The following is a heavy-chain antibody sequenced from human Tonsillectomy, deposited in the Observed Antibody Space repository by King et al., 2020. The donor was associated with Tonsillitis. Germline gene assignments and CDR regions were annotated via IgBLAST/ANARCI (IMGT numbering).Heavy chain of an antibody. J-gene: IGHJ4*02. Sequence: VQLVESGGGLVQPGGSLRLSCAASGFTFSNFAMSWVRQAPGKGLEWVAAISATGYTTYYGDSGKGRFTISRDNSKNTLYLQLNSLRVEDTAVFYCAKAFYYGSGSYYDYFDYWGQGNLVTVSS. CDR3: AKAFYYGSGSYYDYFDY. CDR2: ISATGYTT. CDR1: GFTFSNFA. D-gene: IGHD3-10*01. V-gene: IGHV3-23*04.